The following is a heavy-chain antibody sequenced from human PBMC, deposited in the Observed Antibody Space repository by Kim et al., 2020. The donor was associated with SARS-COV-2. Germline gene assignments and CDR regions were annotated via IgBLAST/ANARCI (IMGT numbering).Heavy chain of an antibody. CDR2: ILYDGNNT. D-gene: IGHD3-10*01. CDR3: AKDPIYYGVLHSYYYVM. J-gene: IGHJ6*01. Sequence: GGSLRLSCVASGFTFSDYAMHWVRQAPGKGLEWVALILYDGNNTYYAHSVKGRFTISRDSSKDTLYLQMNSLRAEDTAVYYCAKDPIYYGVLHSYYYVM. V-gene: IGHV3-30*18. CDR1: GFTFSDYA.